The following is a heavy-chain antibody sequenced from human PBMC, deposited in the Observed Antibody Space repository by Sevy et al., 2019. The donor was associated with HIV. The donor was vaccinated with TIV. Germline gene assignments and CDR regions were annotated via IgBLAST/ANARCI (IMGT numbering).Heavy chain of an antibody. Sequence: GGSLRLSCEVSGFTFSSDWMHWVRQAPGKGLVWVSRINSDGSRTNYADSVKVRFTISRDSAKNTLFLQMDSLRAEDTAMYYCIRGTSGTFGHWGQGTLVTVSS. V-gene: IGHV3-74*01. D-gene: IGHD1-26*01. CDR3: IRGTSGTFGH. CDR2: INSDGSRT. CDR1: GFTFSSDW. J-gene: IGHJ4*02.